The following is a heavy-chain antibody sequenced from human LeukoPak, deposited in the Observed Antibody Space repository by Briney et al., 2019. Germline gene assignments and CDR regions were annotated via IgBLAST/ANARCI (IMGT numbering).Heavy chain of an antibody. CDR3: AGGQLSSTNCTNGVCLDY. V-gene: IGHV4-34*01. D-gene: IGHD2-8*01. Sequence: SETLSLTCAVYGGSFSGYYWSWIRQPPGKGLEWIGEINHSGSTNYNPSLKSRVTISVDTSKNQFSLKLSSVTAADTAVYYCAGGQLSSTNCTNGVCLDYWGQGTPVTVSS. CDR2: INHSGST. CDR1: GGSFSGYY. J-gene: IGHJ4*02.